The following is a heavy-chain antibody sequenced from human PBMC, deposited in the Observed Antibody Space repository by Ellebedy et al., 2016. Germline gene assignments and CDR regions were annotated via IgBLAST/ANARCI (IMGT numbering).Heavy chain of an antibody. J-gene: IGHJ6*02. CDR1: GYTFTSYG. CDR2: ISAYNGNT. Sequence: ASVKVSCXASGYTFTSYGISRVRQAPGQGLEWMGWISAYNGNTNYAQKLQGRVTMTTDTSTSTAYMELRSLRSDDTAVYYCARDQDYVWGSYRQYYGMDVWGQGTTVTVSS. D-gene: IGHD3-16*02. V-gene: IGHV1-18*04. CDR3: ARDQDYVWGSYRQYYGMDV.